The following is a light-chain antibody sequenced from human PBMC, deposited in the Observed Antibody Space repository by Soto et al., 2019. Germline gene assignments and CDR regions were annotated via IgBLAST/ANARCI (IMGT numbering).Light chain of an antibody. CDR2: DVG. J-gene: IGLJ2*01. CDR1: SSDVGAYNY. Sequence: QSALTQPASVSGSPGRSITISCTGTSSDVGAYNYVSWYQQYPGKAPKLMIYDVGNRPSGVSNRFSGSKSGNTASLTISGLQAEDEADYYCSSYTSSSTPLFGGGTKLTVL. CDR3: SSYTSSSTPL. V-gene: IGLV2-14*01.